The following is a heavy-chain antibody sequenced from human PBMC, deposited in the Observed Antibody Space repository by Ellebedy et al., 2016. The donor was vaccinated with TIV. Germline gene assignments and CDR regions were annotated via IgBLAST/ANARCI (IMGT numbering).Heavy chain of an antibody. D-gene: IGHD3-22*01. V-gene: IGHV1-18*04. CDR2: ISAYNGNT. J-gene: IGHJ4*02. CDR3: ARERILYYYDSSGYYLDY. Sequence: ASVKVSCKASGYTFTSYGISWVRQAPGQGLEWMGWISAYNGNTNYAQKLQGRGTMTTDTSTSTAYMELRSLRSDDTAVYYCARERILYYYDSSGYYLDYWGQGTLVTVSS. CDR1: GYTFTSYG.